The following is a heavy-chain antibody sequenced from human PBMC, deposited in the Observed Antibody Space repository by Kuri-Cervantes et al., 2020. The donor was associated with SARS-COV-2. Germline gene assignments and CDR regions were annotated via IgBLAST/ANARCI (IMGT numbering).Heavy chain of an antibody. V-gene: IGHV1-46*01. Sequence: ASVKVSCKASGYTFTGYYMHWVRQAPGQGLEWMGIINPSGGSTSYAQKFQGRVTMTRDTSTSTVYMELSSLRSEDTAVYYCARDAQPSTFDRYYDSSGYYYGVAFDIWGQGTMVTDSS. CDR3: ARDAQPSTFDRYYDSSGYYYGVAFDI. CDR1: GYTFTGYY. J-gene: IGHJ3*02. CDR2: INPSGGST. D-gene: IGHD3-22*01.